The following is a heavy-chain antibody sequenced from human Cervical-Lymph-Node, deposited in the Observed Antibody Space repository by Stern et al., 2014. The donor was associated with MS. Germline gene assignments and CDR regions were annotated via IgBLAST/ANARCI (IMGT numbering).Heavy chain of an antibody. CDR3: ATNTVTTYWYFDL. V-gene: IGHV1-69*01. CDR1: GGTFHSHA. J-gene: IGHJ2*01. CDR2: IIPIFGSA. D-gene: IGHD4-17*01. Sequence: VQLVESGAEVKKPGSSVKVSCKASGGTFHSHAVSWVRQAPGQGLDWMGGIIPIFGSANYAQKFQGRVTITADESTSTAYMELSSLRSDDTAMYYCATNTVTTYWYFDLWGRGTLVTVSS.